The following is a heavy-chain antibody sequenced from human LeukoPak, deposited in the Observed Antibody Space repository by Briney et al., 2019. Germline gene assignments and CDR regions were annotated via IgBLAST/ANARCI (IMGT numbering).Heavy chain of an antibody. Sequence: GGSLRLSCAASGFTFSDYYMSWIRQAPGKGLEWVSYISSSGSTIYYADSVRGRFTISRDNAKKSLYLQMNSLRAEDTAVYYCARELWELLADYWGQGTLVTVSS. V-gene: IGHV3-11*04. J-gene: IGHJ4*02. CDR3: ARELWELLADY. D-gene: IGHD1-26*01. CDR1: GFTFSDYY. CDR2: ISSSGSTI.